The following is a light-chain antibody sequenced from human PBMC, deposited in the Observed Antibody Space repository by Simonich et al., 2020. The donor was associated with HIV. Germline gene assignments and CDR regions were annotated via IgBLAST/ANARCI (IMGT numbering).Light chain of an antibody. J-gene: IGKJ2*01. CDR2: GAS. V-gene: IGKV3-15*01. CDR1: QSVSSN. CDR3: HQYNNWPLF. Sequence: EIVMTQSPATLSVSPGERATLSCRASQSVSSNLAWYQQKPGQAPRLLIYGASTRATGIPARFSGSGSGTEFTLTISSMRSEDFVVYYCHQYNNWPLFFGQGTKVEIK.